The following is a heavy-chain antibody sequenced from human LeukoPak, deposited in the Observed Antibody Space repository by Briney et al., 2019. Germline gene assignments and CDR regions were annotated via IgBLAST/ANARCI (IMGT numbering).Heavy chain of an antibody. V-gene: IGHV1-69*05. CDR3: ARTQYGVLRFLEWLD. Sequence: ASVKVSCKASGGTFSSYAISWVRQAPGQGLEWMGGIIPIFGTANYAQKFQGRVTITTDESTSTAYMELSSLRSEDTAVYYCARTQYGVLRFLEWLDWGQGTLVTVSS. CDR2: IIPIFGTA. CDR1: GGTFSSYA. D-gene: IGHD3-3*01. J-gene: IGHJ4*02.